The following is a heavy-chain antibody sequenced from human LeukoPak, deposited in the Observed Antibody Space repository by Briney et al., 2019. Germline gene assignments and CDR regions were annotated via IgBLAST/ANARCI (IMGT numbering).Heavy chain of an antibody. D-gene: IGHD3-3*01. CDR1: GFTFRSYE. CDR3: ARSARLMKGVVEVTALDD. Sequence: GGSLRLSCEDSGFTFRSYETNWVRQAPGKGLEWIAYLSSSGSAFSYADSVKGRFTIARDNAKNSVYLEMNSLRADDTAVYYCARSARLMKGVVEVTALDDWGQGTLVTVSS. J-gene: IGHJ4*02. CDR2: LSSSGSAF. V-gene: IGHV3-48*03.